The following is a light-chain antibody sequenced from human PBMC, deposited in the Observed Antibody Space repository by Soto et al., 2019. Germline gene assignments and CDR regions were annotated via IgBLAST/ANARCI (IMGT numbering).Light chain of an antibody. CDR3: QQYGGSPAIT. Sequence: EIVLTQSPCTLSFSPWERATLSCRASQRVSSGYVAWYQQKPGQAPRLLIYGASSRATGIPDRFRASASGTDFTLTISRLEPEDFAVYFCQQYGGSPAITFGQGTRLEI. CDR1: QRVSSGY. V-gene: IGKV3-20*01. J-gene: IGKJ5*01. CDR2: GAS.